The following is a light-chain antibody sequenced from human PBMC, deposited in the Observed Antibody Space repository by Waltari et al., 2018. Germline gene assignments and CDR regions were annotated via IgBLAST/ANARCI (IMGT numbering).Light chain of an antibody. J-gene: IGKJ2*01. V-gene: IGKV3-11*01. CDR2: DAS. CDR3: QQRSSWTPHT. CDR1: QSVGTY. Sequence: EIVLTQSPATLFFSPGETATLSCRASQSVGTYLAWYQQKPGQAPRLLIYDASNRATGIPDRFRGSGSGTDFTLTISSLEPEDFALYYCQQRSSWTPHTFGQGARLEIK.